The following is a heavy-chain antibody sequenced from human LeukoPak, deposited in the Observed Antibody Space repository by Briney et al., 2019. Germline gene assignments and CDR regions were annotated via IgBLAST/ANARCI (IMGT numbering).Heavy chain of an antibody. Sequence: SVKVSCKASGGTFSSYAISWVRQAPGQGLEWMGRIIPILGIANYAQKFQGRVTITADKSTSTAYMELSSLRSEDTAVYYCASMAGQSVGIQLWTWGQGTLVTVSS. CDR1: GGTFSSYA. V-gene: IGHV1-69*04. CDR2: IIPILGIA. J-gene: IGHJ5*02. CDR3: ASMAGQSVGIQLWT. D-gene: IGHD5-18*01.